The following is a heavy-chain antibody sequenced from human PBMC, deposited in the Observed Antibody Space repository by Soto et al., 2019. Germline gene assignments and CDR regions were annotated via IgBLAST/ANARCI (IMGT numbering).Heavy chain of an antibody. CDR1: GFTVSSNY. J-gene: IGHJ6*04. D-gene: IGHD2-2*01. Sequence: GGSLRLSCAASGFTVSSNYMSWVRQAPGKGLEWVSVIYSGGSTYYEDSVKGRFTISRHNSKNTLYLQMNSLRDEDTAVYYCARGRDIVVVPAALDVWGKGTTVTVSS. CDR3: ARGRDIVVVPAALDV. CDR2: IYSGGST. V-gene: IGHV3-53*04.